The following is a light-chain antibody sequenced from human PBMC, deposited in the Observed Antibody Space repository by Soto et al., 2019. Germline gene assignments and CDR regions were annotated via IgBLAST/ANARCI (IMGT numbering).Light chain of an antibody. V-gene: IGLV2-14*03. J-gene: IGLJ2*01. CDR1: SADIGLYNY. CDR3: SSYTNINTLV. Sequence: QSALTQPASVSASPGQSITISCTGTSADIGLYNYVSWYQQHPNKAPKLIIHDVVERPSGVSYRFSASKSGNTASLTISGLQAEDEADYYCSSYTNINTLVFGGGTKLTVL. CDR2: DVV.